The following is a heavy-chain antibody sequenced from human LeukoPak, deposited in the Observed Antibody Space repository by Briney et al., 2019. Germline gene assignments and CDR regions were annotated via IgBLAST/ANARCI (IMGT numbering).Heavy chain of an antibody. CDR1: GGSFSGYY. J-gene: IGHJ4*02. V-gene: IGHV4-34*01. CDR2: INHSGST. D-gene: IGHD2-15*01. CDR3: ARRGRSYYFDY. Sequence: SETLSLICAVYGGSFSGYYWSWIRQPPGKGLEWIGEINHSGSTNYNPSLKSRVTISVDTSKNQFSLKLSSVTAADTAVYYCARRGRSYYFDYWGQGTLVTVSS.